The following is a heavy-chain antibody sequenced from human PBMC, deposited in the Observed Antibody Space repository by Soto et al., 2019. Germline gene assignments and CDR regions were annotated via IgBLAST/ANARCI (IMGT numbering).Heavy chain of an antibody. CDR3: ARAPGNIYYYYQMDV. V-gene: IGHV5-51*03. Sequence: EVQLVQSGAEVKKPGESLKISCQGSGYIFSNSWIAWVRQMPGKGLEWMGIIYPGDSDTRYSPSFQGQVTISADKSINPAYLQWSGLQASDTAIYYCARAPGNIYYYYQMDVWGKGTTVTVSS. D-gene: IGHD3-10*01. CDR1: GYIFSNSW. CDR2: IYPGDSDT. J-gene: IGHJ6*03.